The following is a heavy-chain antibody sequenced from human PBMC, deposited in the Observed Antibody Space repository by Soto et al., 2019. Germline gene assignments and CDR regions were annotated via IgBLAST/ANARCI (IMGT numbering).Heavy chain of an antibody. Sequence: QVQLVQSGAEVKKPGSSVNVSCKTSGGTFGNSAVTWVRQAPGQGLEWLGGIVPMFGTANYAQKFQGRVTITADESTITAYMELSSLNTDDTAVYYCARDGDPQSAFWSGPLGGGRFDPWGQGTLV. V-gene: IGHV1-69*12. CDR1: GGTFGNSA. CDR2: IVPMFGTA. CDR3: ARDGDPQSAFWSGPLGGGRFDP. D-gene: IGHD3-3*01. J-gene: IGHJ5*02.